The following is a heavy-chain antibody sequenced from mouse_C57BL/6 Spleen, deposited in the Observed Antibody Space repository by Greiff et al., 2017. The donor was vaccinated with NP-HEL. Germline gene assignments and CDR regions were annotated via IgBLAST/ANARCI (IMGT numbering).Heavy chain of an antibody. J-gene: IGHJ3*01. D-gene: IGHD2-5*01. CDR3: ATAYYSNSPWFAY. V-gene: IGHV2-2*01. CDR1: GFSLTSYG. Sequence: VKLVESGPGLVQPSQSLSITCTVSGFSLTSYGVHWVRQSPGKGLEWLGVIWSGGSTDYNAAFISRLSISKDNSKSQVFFKMNSLQADDTAIYYCATAYYSNSPWFAYWGQGTLVTVSA. CDR2: IWSGGST.